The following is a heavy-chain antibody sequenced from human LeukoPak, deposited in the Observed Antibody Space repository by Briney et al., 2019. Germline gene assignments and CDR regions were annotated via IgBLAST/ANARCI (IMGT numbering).Heavy chain of an antibody. Sequence: GGSPRLSCAASGFTFSSYAMHWVRQAPGKGLEWVAVISYDGSNKYYADSVKGRFTISRDNSKNTLYLQMNSLRAEDTAVYYCARDFIESYDAFDIWGQGTMVTVSS. J-gene: IGHJ3*02. CDR3: ARDFIESYDAFDI. V-gene: IGHV3-30-3*01. CDR2: ISYDGSNK. CDR1: GFTFSSYA.